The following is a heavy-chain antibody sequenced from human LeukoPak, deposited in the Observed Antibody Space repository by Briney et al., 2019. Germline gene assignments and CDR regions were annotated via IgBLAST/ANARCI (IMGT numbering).Heavy chain of an antibody. Sequence: ASVKVSCKASGYTFTSYGISWVRQAPGQGLEWMGWISAYNGNTNYAQKLQGRVTMTRDTSISTAYMELSRLRSDDTAVYYRWSSEFDYWGQGTLVTVSS. D-gene: IGHD3-10*01. V-gene: IGHV1-18*01. CDR2: ISAYNGNT. CDR1: GYTFTSYG. CDR3: WSSEFDY. J-gene: IGHJ4*02.